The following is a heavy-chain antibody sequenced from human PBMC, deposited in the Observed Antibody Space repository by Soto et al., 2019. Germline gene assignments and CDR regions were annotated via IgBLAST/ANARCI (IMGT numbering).Heavy chain of an antibody. CDR1: GFTFNSYG. V-gene: IGHV3-48*02. CDR3: ARGYCNGGSCYPGIY. J-gene: IGHJ4*02. CDR2: ITGSSSAI. D-gene: IGHD2-15*01. Sequence: EVHLVESGGGSVQPGGSLRLSCAASGFTFNSYGMHWVRQAPGKRLEWVSYITGSSSAIYYADSVKGRFTISRDNAKNSLSLQMNSLRDEDTAVYYCARGYCNGGSCYPGIYWGQGTLVSVSS.